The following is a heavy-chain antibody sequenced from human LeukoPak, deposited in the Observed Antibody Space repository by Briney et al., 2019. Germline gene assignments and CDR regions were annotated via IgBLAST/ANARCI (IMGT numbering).Heavy chain of an antibody. Sequence: PSETLSFTCAVSGGSISSYYWNWIRQPPGKGLEWIGYISYSGSTNYNPSLKSRVTISIDTSKNQFSLKLTSVTAADTAIYYCGRSKGSGNYFDSWGQGTLVTVSS. J-gene: IGHJ4*02. CDR2: ISYSGST. CDR1: GGSISSYY. V-gene: IGHV4-59*01. CDR3: GRSKGSGNYFDS. D-gene: IGHD3-10*01.